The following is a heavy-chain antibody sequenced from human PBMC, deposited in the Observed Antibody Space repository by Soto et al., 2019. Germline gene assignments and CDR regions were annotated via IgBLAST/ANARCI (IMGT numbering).Heavy chain of an antibody. CDR2: IIPIFGTA. CDR3: ARRGDSSGYAHGDAFDI. J-gene: IGHJ3*02. D-gene: IGHD3-22*01. Sequence: QVQLVQSGAEVKKPGSSVKVSCKASGGTFSSYAISWVRQAPGQGLEWMGGIIPIFGTANYAQKFQGRVTITADESTSTAYMELSSLRSEDSAVYYCARRGDSSGYAHGDAFDIWGQGTMVTVSS. V-gene: IGHV1-69*01. CDR1: GGTFSSYA.